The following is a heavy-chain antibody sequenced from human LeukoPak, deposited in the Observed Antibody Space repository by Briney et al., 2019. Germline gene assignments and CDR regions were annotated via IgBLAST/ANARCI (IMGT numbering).Heavy chain of an antibody. CDR1: GYTFTSYY. CDR2: ISAYNGNT. Sequence: GSVKVSCKASGYTFTSYYMHWVRQAPGQGLEWMGWISAYNGNTNYAQKLQGRVTMTTDTSTSTAYMELRSLRSDDTAVYYCARDYRGGNSAFDYWGQGTLVTVSS. D-gene: IGHD4-23*01. V-gene: IGHV1-18*04. CDR3: ARDYRGGNSAFDY. J-gene: IGHJ4*02.